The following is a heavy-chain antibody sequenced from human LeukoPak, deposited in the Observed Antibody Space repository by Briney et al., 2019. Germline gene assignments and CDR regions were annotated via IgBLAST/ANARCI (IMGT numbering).Heavy chain of an antibody. D-gene: IGHD6-19*01. CDR3: ARRSGIAVAGAFDY. Sequence: ANYAQKFQGRVTITADESTSTAYMELSSLRSEDTAVYYCARRSGIAVAGAFDYWGQGTLVTVSS. J-gene: IGHJ4*02. CDR2: A. V-gene: IGHV1-69*01.